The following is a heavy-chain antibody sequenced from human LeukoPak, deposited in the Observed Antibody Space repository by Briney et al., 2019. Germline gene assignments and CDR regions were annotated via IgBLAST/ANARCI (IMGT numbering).Heavy chain of an antibody. V-gene: IGHV3-33*01. CDR1: GFTFSSYG. CDR3: ARGEPWYYDSSGKLDY. Sequence: GGSLRLSCAASGFTFSSYGMHWVRQAPGKGLEWVAVIWYDGSNKYYADSVKGRFTISRDNSKNTLYLQMNSLRAEDTAVYYCARGEPWYYDSSGKLDYWGQGTLVTVSS. CDR2: IWYDGSNK. J-gene: IGHJ4*02. D-gene: IGHD3-22*01.